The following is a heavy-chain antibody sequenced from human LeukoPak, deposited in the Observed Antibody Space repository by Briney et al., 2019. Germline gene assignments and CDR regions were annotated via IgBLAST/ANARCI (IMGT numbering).Heavy chain of an antibody. J-gene: IGHJ4*02. CDR2: INHSGST. V-gene: IGHV4-34*01. CDR3: ARFSARPPTYRYGGNA. CDR1: GGSFSGYY. D-gene: IGHD5-18*01. Sequence: SETLSLTCAVYGGSFSGYYWSLIRQPPGKGLEWIGEINHSGSTNYNPSLKSRVTISVATSKNQFSLKLSSVTAADTAVYYCARFSARPPTYRYGGNAWGQGTLVTVSS.